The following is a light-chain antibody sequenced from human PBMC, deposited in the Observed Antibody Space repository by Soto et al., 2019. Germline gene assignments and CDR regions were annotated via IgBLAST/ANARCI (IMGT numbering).Light chain of an antibody. J-gene: IGLJ3*02. CDR2: DVS. CDR1: SSDIGAYNS. CDR3: RSYPIVDTRV. V-gene: IGLV2-14*03. Sequence: QSALTQPASVSGSPGQSITISCTGTSSDIGAYNSVSWYQQHPGTAPHLLIYDVSYRPSGVSTRFSGSKSGNTASLTIYGLRDDDEADYFCRSYPIVDTRVFGGGTKLTVL.